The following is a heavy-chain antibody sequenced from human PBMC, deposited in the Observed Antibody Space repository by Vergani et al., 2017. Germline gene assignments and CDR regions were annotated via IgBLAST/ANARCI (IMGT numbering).Heavy chain of an antibody. CDR1: GYSFTTYW. D-gene: IGHD4-11*01. CDR3: KRLATVGTDYMDV. J-gene: IGHJ6*03. Sequence: EVQLVQSGAEVKKPGESVKISCKGSGYSFTTYWIGWVRQMPGKGLKWMGIIYPGDSDTRYSPSFQGQVTISADKSTSTAYLQWSSLKASDTAMYYCKRLATVGTDYMDVWGKGTTVTVSS. V-gene: IGHV5-51*03. CDR2: IYPGDSDT.